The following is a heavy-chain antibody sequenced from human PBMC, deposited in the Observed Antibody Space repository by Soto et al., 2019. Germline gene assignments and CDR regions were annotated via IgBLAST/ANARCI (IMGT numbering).Heavy chain of an antibody. CDR2: ISATGATR. CDR3: AKSRGDSWTLDYFDY. J-gene: IGHJ4*02. V-gene: IGHV3-23*01. CDR1: GFPFSIYS. Sequence: EEHLLESGGGLVQPGGSLTLSCASSGFPFSIYSMSWVRQAPGKGLQWVSGISATGATRHYADSLRGRLSIFRDNSRNTLYLQLNTLRAEDKAVYFCAKSRGDSWTLDYFDYWGQGTLVTVSS. D-gene: IGHD3-3*01.